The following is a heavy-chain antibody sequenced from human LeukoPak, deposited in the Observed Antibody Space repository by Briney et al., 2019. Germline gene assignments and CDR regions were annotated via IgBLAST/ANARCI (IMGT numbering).Heavy chain of an antibody. D-gene: IGHD6-13*01. CDR1: GYTFTSYY. Sequence: ASVKVSCKASGYTFTSYYTHWVRQAPGQGLEWMGIINPSGGSTSYAQKFQGRVTMTRDTSTSTVYMELSSLRSEDTAVYYCARDGVAAAGGDYWGQGTLVTVSS. J-gene: IGHJ4*02. CDR2: INPSGGST. V-gene: IGHV1-46*01. CDR3: ARDGVAAAGGDY.